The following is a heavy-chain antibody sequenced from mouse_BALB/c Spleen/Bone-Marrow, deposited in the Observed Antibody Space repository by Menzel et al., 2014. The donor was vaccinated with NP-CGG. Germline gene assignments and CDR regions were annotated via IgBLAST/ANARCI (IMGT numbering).Heavy chain of an antibody. CDR3: ARGAYDYDGDWFAY. D-gene: IGHD2-4*01. CDR2: INPYNDGT. CDR1: GYTFTSYV. J-gene: IGHJ3*01. V-gene: IGHV1-14*01. Sequence: VQLKDSGPELVKPGASVKMSCKASGYTFTSYVIHWVKQKPGQGLEWIGYINPYNDGTKYNEKFKGKATLTSDKSSSTAYMELSSLTSEDSAVYYCARGAYDYDGDWFAYWGQGTLVTVSA.